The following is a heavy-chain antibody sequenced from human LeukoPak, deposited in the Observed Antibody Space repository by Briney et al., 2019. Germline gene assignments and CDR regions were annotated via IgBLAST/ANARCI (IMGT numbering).Heavy chain of an antibody. Sequence: SVKVSCKASGGTFSSYAISWVRQARGQGLEWMGGIIPIFGTANYAQKFQGRVTITADESTSTAYMELSSLRSEDTAVYYCARGREYCISTSCPFGYWGQGTLVTVSS. V-gene: IGHV1-69*13. J-gene: IGHJ4*02. D-gene: IGHD2-2*01. CDR1: GGTFSSYA. CDR2: IIPIFGTA. CDR3: ARGREYCISTSCPFGY.